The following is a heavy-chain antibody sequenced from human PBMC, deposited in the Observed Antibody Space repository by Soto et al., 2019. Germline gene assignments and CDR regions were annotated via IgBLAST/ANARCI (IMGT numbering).Heavy chain of an antibody. Sequence: ETLSLTCAVSGYSINSDYYWGLIRQPPGKGLEWIGSVDHSGRTYYSPSLRSRLTIFIDTSKNQFSLRLTSVTAADTAMYFCAKKGYYPSGKINLFDSWGPGTLVTVSS. CDR3: AKKGYYPSGKINLFDS. J-gene: IGHJ4*02. V-gene: IGHV4-38-2*01. CDR1: GYSINSDYY. D-gene: IGHD3-10*01. CDR2: VDHSGRT.